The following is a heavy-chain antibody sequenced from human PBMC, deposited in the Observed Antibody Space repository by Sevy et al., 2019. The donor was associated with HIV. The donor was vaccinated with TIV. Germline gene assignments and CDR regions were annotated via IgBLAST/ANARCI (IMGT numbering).Heavy chain of an antibody. CDR3: ARTPVIMITSGGVIALRQFDF. J-gene: IGHJ4*02. Sequence: SETLSLTCTVSGGSISGYYWSWIRQPPGKGLEWIGYIYSSGSTNYNPSLKNRVTMSVDTSKNQFSLKMSSVTAAETAVCYCARTPVIMITSGGVIALRQFDFWGQGTLVTVSS. D-gene: IGHD3-16*02. CDR1: GGSISGYY. V-gene: IGHV4-59*01. CDR2: IYSSGST.